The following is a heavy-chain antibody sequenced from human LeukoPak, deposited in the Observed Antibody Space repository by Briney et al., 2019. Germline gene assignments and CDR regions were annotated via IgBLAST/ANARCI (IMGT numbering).Heavy chain of an antibody. CDR1: GYTFTSYY. CDR3: ARDGRGTDYYDSSGYYGGSHDAFDI. J-gene: IGHJ3*02. V-gene: IGHV1-46*01. Sequence: ASVKVSCKASGYTFTSYYMHWVRQAPGQGLEWMGIINPSGGSTSYAQKFQGRVTMTRDMSTSTDYMELSSLRAEDTAVYYCARDGRGTDYYDSSGYYGGSHDAFDIWGQGTMVTVSS. D-gene: IGHD3-22*01. CDR2: INPSGGST.